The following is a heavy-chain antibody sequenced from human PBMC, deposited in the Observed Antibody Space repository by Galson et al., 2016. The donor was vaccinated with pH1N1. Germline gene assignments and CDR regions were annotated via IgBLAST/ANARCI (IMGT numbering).Heavy chain of an antibody. CDR3: TSLRSGPNWFDP. Sequence: SLRLSCAASGLPFDDYYFMWIRQAPDRGLEWVSFIRGKRFGQTTEHAASVKGRFSISRDDSKNTAYLQMNRLKVDDTAIYYCTSLRSGPNWFDPWGQGSLVIVS. CDR1: GLPFDDYY. D-gene: IGHD3-10*01. CDR2: IRGKRFGQTT. V-gene: IGHV3-49*03. J-gene: IGHJ5*02.